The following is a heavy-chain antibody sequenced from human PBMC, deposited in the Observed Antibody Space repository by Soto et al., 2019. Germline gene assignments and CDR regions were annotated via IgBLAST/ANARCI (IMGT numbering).Heavy chain of an antibody. V-gene: IGHV4-34*01. CDR2: INHSGST. CDR3: ARAYCSSTSCYRPHHYYYYYGMDV. CDR1: GGSFSGYY. D-gene: IGHD2-2*01. Sequence: QVQLQQWGAGLLKPSETLSLTCAVYGGSFSGYYWSWIRQPPRKGLEWIGEINHSGSTNYNPSLKSRVTISVDTSKNQFSLKLSSVTAADTAVYYCARAYCSSTSCYRPHHYYYYYGMDVWGQGTTVTVSS. J-gene: IGHJ6*02.